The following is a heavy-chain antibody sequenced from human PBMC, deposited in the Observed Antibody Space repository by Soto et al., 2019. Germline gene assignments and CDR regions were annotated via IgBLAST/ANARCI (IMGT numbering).Heavy chain of an antibody. Sequence: QVQLVESGGGVAQPGRSLRLSCAASGFTFSSYGMHWVRQAPGKGLEWVAVIWYDGSNKYYADSVKGRFTVSRDNSKNTLYLQMNSLRAEDAAVYYCARAIGNFGSGWYFDCWGQGTLVTVSS. CDR2: IWYDGSNK. CDR3: ARAIGNFGSGWYFDC. J-gene: IGHJ4*02. V-gene: IGHV3-33*01. CDR1: GFTFSSYG. D-gene: IGHD3-10*01.